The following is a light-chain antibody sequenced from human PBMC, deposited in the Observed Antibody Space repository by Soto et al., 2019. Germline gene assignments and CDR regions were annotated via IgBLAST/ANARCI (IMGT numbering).Light chain of an antibody. V-gene: IGKV3-15*01. Sequence: EIVMTQSPATLSVSPGERAPLSRRAIQSINSNLTWYQQKPGQAPRLLIYGASTRATGIPARFSGSGSGTEFTLTISSLQSEDFAVYYCQQYNNWPPLFTFGPGTKVDIK. CDR2: GAS. J-gene: IGKJ3*01. CDR1: QSINSN. CDR3: QQYNNWPPLFT.